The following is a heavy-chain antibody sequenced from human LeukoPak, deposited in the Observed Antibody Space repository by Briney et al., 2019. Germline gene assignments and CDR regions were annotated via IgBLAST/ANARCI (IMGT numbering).Heavy chain of an antibody. D-gene: IGHD6-19*01. V-gene: IGHV4-59*01. CDR3: ARFTAVAGTGWFDP. CDR2: IYYSGST. Sequence: SETLSLTCTVSGGSISSYYWSWIRQPPGKGLEWIGYIYYSGSTNYNPSLKSRVTISVDTSKNQFSLKLSSVTAADTAVYYCARFTAVAGTGWFDPWGQGTLVTVSS. J-gene: IGHJ5*02. CDR1: GGSISSYY.